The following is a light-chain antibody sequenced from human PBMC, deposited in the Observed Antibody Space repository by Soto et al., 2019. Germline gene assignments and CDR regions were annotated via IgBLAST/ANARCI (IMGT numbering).Light chain of an antibody. J-gene: IGKJ1*01. CDR2: GAS. CDR3: QQYSDWRPQ. Sequence: DIVLTQSPGTLSLSPGERATLSCRASQSVTSSYLAWYQQKPGQAPRLLIHGASTRATGIPARFSGSGSGTEFTLTISSLQSEDFAVYYCQQYSDWRPQFGQGTKVDIK. CDR1: QSVTSSY. V-gene: IGKV3-15*01.